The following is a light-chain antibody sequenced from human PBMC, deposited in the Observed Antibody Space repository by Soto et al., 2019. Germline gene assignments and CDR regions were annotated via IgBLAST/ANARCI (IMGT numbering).Light chain of an antibody. V-gene: IGKV3-20*01. CDR1: QSVAKND. CDR3: HQYASYHQT. J-gene: IGKJ1*01. CDR2: GPS. Sequence: EIVLTQSPGTLSLSPGERATLSCRASQSVAKNDLAWYQQKPGQAPMLLIYGPSSRATGIPDRFSGSGSGTDFTLTISRLEPEDFAVYYCHQYASYHQTFGQGTKVEIK.